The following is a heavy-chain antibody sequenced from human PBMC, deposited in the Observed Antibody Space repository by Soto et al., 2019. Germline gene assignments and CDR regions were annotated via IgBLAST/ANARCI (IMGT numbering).Heavy chain of an antibody. D-gene: IGHD2-15*01. V-gene: IGHV3-30*01. CDR1: GFTYKNFT. CDR3: ARDGHCSGGSCYGTGIDY. CDR2: ISYDGSNK. Sequence: GALRISCAAPGFTYKNFTFPWVRPGPGKGVEWVALISYDGSNKYYADSVKGRFTISRDISKNTLYLQMNSLRTEDTAVYYCARDGHCSGGSCYGTGIDYWGQGTLVTVSS. J-gene: IGHJ4*02.